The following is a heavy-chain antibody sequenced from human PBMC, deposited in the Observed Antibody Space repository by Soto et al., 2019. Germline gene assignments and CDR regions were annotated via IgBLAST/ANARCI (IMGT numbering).Heavy chain of an antibody. J-gene: IGHJ4*02. Sequence: GGSLRLSSAASGFTFRSYWMHWVRQAPGKGLMWVSRINSDGSSTSYADSVKGRFTISRDNAKNTLYLQMNSLRAEDTAVYYCAKGFHIAASGTEYWGQGTLVTVSS. D-gene: IGHD6-13*01. V-gene: IGHV3-74*01. CDR2: INSDGSST. CDR3: AKGFHIAASGTEY. CDR1: GFTFRSYW.